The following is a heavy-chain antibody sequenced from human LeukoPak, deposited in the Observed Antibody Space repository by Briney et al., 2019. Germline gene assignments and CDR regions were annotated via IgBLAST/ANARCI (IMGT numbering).Heavy chain of an antibody. J-gene: IGHJ6*02. D-gene: IGHD6-13*01. CDR2: IYYSGGT. Sequence: SETLSLTCTVSGGSISSYYWSWIRQPPGKGLEWIGYIYYSGGTNYNPSLKSRVTISVDTSKNQFSLKLSSVTAADTAVYYCARAEGSSWPVYYYGMDVWGQGTTVTVSS. CDR1: GGSISSYY. V-gene: IGHV4-59*01. CDR3: ARAEGSSWPVYYYGMDV.